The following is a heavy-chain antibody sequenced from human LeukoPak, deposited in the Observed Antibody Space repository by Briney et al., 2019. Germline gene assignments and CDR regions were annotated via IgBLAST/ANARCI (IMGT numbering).Heavy chain of an antibody. CDR3: AKSGSSGYYYSDY. CDR2: ISGSGGST. V-gene: IGHV3-23*01. D-gene: IGHD3-22*01. J-gene: IGHJ4*02. CDR1: GFTFSSYA. Sequence: GGSLRLSCAVSGFTFSSYAMSWVRQAPGKGLEWVSAISGSGGSTYYADSVKGRFTISRDNSKNTLYLQMNSLRAEDTAVYYCAKSGSSGYYYSDYWGQGTLVTVSS.